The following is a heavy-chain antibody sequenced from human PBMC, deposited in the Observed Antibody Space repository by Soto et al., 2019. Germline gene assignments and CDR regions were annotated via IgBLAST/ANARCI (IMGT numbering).Heavy chain of an antibody. CDR2: IYYSGST. CDR3: VRHAQWIIRAY. Sequence: PSETLSLTCTVPGGSISSYYWSWIRQPPGKGLEWIGYIYYSGSTNYNPSLKSRLTLFVDTSKNQFSLKLSSVTAADTAVYYCVRHAQWIIRAYWGQGSLVTVSS. D-gene: IGHD5-12*01. CDR1: GGSISSYY. J-gene: IGHJ4*02. V-gene: IGHV4-59*08.